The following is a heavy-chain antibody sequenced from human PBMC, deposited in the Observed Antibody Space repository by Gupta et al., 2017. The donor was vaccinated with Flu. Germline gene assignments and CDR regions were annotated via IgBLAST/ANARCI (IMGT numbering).Heavy chain of an antibody. J-gene: IGHJ4*02. CDR3: VRVSTGWHFDF. V-gene: IGHV1-2*02. D-gene: IGHD1-1*01. CDR1: GYTFTDFIHSY. CDR2: IRPYNGDT. Sequence: QVQLVQSGAEVKMPGASVRVSCESFGYTFTDFIHSYIHWVRQAPGQGLEWMGWIRPYNGDTTYAQRFQGRVTLTRDTSSNTAYLELTRLRSDDTAMYYCVRVSTGWHFDFWGQGTLVVVSS.